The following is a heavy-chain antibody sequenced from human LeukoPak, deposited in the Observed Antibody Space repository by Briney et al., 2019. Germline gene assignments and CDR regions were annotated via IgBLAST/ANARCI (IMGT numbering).Heavy chain of an antibody. D-gene: IGHD3-10*01. CDR1: GFTFSSYP. CDR3: ARDFLRGAPDYFDH. J-gene: IGHJ4*02. CDR2: IGYDGVNK. Sequence: PGGSLRLSYAASGFTFSSYPMHWVRQAPGKGLEWAAVIGYDGVNKFYTDSVEGRFTISRDDSKNTLYPQKDSLRAEDTALYYCARDFLRGAPDYFDHWGQGTLVTVSS. V-gene: IGHV3-30*04.